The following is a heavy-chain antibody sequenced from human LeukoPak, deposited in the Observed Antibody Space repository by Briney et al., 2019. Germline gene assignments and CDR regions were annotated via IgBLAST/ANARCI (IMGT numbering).Heavy chain of an antibody. V-gene: IGHV3-9*03. J-gene: IGHJ3*02. Sequence: GGSLRLSCAASGFTFEEYAMHWVRQAPGKGLEWVSGISWNSGNIGYADSVKGRFTISRDNAKNSLYLQMNSLRVEDMALYYCAEATCSGGNCYSSAFDMWGQGTMVTSSS. D-gene: IGHD2-15*01. CDR3: AEATCSGGNCYSSAFDM. CDR2: ISWNSGNI. CDR1: GFTFEEYA.